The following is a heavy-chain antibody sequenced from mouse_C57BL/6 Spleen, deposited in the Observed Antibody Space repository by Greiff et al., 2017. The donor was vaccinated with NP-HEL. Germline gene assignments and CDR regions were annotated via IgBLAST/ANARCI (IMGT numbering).Heavy chain of an antibody. D-gene: IGHD1-1*01. CDR2: ISDGGSYT. V-gene: IGHV5-4*01. Sequence: EVQLVESGGGLVKPGGSLKLSCAASGFTFSSYAMSWVRQTPEKRLEWVATISDGGSYTYYPDNVKGRFTISRDNAKNNLYLQMSHLKSEETAMYYGERGEAYGGNFDVWGTGTPVTVSS. CDR3: ERGEAYGGNFDV. J-gene: IGHJ1*03. CDR1: GFTFSSYA.